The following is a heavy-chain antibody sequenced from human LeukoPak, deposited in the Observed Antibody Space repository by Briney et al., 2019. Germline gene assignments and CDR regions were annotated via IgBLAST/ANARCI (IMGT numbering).Heavy chain of an antibody. Sequence: PSETLSLTCTVSGGSISSYYWRWLRQPPGKGLEWIGYIYYSGSTNYNPSLKSRVTISVDTSKNQFSLKLSSVTAADTAVYYCARGVDYGGRGEGFDYWGQGTLVTVCS. V-gene: IGHV4-59*01. CDR2: IYYSGST. D-gene: IGHD4-23*01. CDR3: ARGVDYGGRGEGFDY. CDR1: GGSISSYY. J-gene: IGHJ4*02.